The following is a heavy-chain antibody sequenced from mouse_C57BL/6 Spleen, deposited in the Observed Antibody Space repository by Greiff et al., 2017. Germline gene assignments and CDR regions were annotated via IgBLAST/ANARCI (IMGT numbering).Heavy chain of an antibody. CDR1: GFTFSSYA. D-gene: IGHD4-1*01. CDR2: ISDGGSYT. V-gene: IGHV5-4*01. Sequence: EVQLVESGGGLVKPGGSLKLSCAASGFTFSSYAMSWVRQTPEKRLEWVATISDGGSYTYYPDNVKGRFTISRDNAKNNLYLQMSHLKSEDTAMYYCARRGGTGYFDVWGTGTTVTVSS. CDR3: ARRGGTGYFDV. J-gene: IGHJ1*03.